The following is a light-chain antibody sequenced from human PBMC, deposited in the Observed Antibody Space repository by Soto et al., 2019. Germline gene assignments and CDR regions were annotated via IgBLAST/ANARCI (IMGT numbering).Light chain of an antibody. Sequence: QSALTQPASVSGSPGQSITISRTGTSSDVGGYNYVSWYQQHPGKAPKLMIYDVSNRPSGVSNRFSGSKSGNTASLTISGLQAEDEADYYCSSYTSSSTLEVFGTGTKVTVL. CDR2: DVS. CDR1: SSDVGGYNY. CDR3: SSYTSSSTLEV. J-gene: IGLJ1*01. V-gene: IGLV2-14*01.